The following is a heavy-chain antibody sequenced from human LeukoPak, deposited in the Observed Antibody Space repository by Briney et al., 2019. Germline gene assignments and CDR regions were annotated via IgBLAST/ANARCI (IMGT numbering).Heavy chain of an antibody. CDR2: ISGSGGST. V-gene: IGHV3-23*01. J-gene: IGHJ6*03. CDR3: AKGSPYDDYYYYYMDV. Sequence: PGGSLRLSCAASGFTFSSYAMSWVRQAPGKGLEWVSAISGSGGSTYYADSVKGRFTISRDNSKNTLYLQMNSLRAEDTAVYYCAKGSPYDDYYYYYMDVWGKGTTVTVSS. D-gene: IGHD3-16*01. CDR1: GFTFSSYA.